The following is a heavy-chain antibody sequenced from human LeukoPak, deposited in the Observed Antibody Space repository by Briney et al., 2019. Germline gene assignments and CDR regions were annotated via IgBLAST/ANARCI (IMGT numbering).Heavy chain of an antibody. CDR2: IRSKAYGGTT. CDR3: TRDLVVVPAATPMDV. D-gene: IGHD2-2*01. V-gene: IGHV3-49*03. J-gene: IGHJ6*02. CDR1: GFTFGDYA. Sequence: PGGSLRLSCTASGFTFGDYAMSWFRQAPGKGLEWVGFIRSKAYGGTTEYAASVKGRLTISRDDSKSIAYLQMNSLKTEDTAVYYCTRDLVVVPAATPMDVWGQGTTVTVSS.